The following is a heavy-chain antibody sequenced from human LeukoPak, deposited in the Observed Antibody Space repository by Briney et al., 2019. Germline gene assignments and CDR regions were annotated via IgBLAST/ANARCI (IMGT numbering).Heavy chain of an antibody. J-gene: IGHJ4*02. D-gene: IGHD6-19*01. CDR3: ARAAYSSGPDY. Sequence: GGSLRLSCAASRFTFSSYSMDWVRQAPGKGLEWVSYISPTSSDKFYADSVKGRFTISRDNAKNSLYLQMDSLRAEDTAVYYCARAAYSSGPDYWGQGTLVTVSS. CDR1: RFTFSSYS. CDR2: ISPTSSDK. V-gene: IGHV3-48*01.